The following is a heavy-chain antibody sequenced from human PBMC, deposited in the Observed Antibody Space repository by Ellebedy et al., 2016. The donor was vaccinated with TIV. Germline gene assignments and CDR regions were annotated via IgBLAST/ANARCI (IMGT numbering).Heavy chain of an antibody. J-gene: IGHJ5*02. CDR2: ISSRGRTI. Sequence: GESLKISCTASGFSFSAYSMNWVRQAPGKGLEWISSISSRGRTIYYADSVKGRFTISRANSKNTLYLQLNSLRAEDTAVYYCAKAEVDTAMDDGSWGQGTLVTVSS. D-gene: IGHD5-18*01. CDR1: GFSFSAYS. V-gene: IGHV3-23*01. CDR3: AKAEVDTAMDDGS.